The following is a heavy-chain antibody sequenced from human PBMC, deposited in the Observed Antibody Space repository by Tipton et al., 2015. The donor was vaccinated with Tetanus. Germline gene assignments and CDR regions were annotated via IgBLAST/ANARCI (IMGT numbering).Heavy chain of an antibody. CDR3: ARGHERCPGTNCHRATDY. J-gene: IGHJ4*02. V-gene: IGHV3-53*01. Sequence: SLRLSCAVSGFTVSSNYMSWVRQAPGKGLEWVSIIYSDGSTYYADSVKGRFIISRDNSKNTVSLQMISLRAEDTAIYYCARGHERCPGTNCHRATDYWGQGTLVTVSS. D-gene: IGHD2-2*01. CDR1: GFTVSSNY. CDR2: IYSDGST.